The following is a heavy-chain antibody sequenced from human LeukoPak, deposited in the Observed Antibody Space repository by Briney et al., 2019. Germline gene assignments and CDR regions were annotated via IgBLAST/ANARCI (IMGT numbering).Heavy chain of an antibody. CDR1: GFTFSSYG. CDR2: IRYDGSNK. Sequence: GGSLRLSCAASGFTFSSYGMHWVRQAPGKGLEWVAFIRYDGSNKYYADSVKGRFTISRDNAKNTLFLHMNSLRAEDTAVYYCNVRWGPNSDYWGQGTLVTVSS. CDR3: NVRWGPNSDY. D-gene: IGHD7-27*01. V-gene: IGHV3-30*02. J-gene: IGHJ4*02.